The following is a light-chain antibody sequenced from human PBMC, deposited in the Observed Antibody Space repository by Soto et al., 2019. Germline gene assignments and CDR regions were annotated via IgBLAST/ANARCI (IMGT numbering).Light chain of an antibody. J-gene: IGLJ1*01. CDR3: SLYTSENTYV. CDR1: STDFVSYNR. CDR2: EAS. Sequence: QSALTQPPSMSGSPGQSVTISCTGTSTDFVSYNRVSWYQQPPGTAPKLIIYEASNRPSGVPDRFSGSKSGNTASLTISGLQAADEADYYCSLYTSENTYVFGTGTKVTV. V-gene: IGLV2-18*01.